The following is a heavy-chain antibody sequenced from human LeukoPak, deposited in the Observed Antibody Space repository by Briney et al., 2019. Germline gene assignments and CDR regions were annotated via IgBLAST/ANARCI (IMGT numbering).Heavy chain of an antibody. Sequence: GGSLRLSCAASGFTFSSYAMSWVRQAPGKGLEWVSAISGSGGSTYYADSVKGRFTISRDNSKNTLYLQMNSLRAGDTAVYYCAKDLWFGELSPIDYWGQGTLVTVSS. CDR1: GFTFSSYA. CDR2: ISGSGGST. J-gene: IGHJ4*02. V-gene: IGHV3-23*01. D-gene: IGHD3-10*01. CDR3: AKDLWFGELSPIDY.